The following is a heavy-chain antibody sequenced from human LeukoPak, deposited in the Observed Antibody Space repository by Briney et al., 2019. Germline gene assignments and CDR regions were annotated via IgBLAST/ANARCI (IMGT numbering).Heavy chain of an antibody. D-gene: IGHD1-26*01. Sequence: PGGSLTLSCAASGFTFSTYWLSWVRQAPGKVLEWVANIKEDGSERYYVDSVKGRFTISRDNAKNSLYLQMNSLRAEDTAVYHCARVLKRGVYIDYWGQGTLVTVSS. J-gene: IGHJ4*02. V-gene: IGHV3-7*01. CDR1: GFTFSTYW. CDR2: IKEDGSER. CDR3: ARVLKRGVYIDY.